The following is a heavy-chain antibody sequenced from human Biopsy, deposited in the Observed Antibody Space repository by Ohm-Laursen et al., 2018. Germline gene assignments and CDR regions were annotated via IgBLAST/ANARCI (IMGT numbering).Heavy chain of an antibody. CDR2: LHDRGVT. CDR1: GFTFSDHY. CDR3: QGGHLPPGQFYGVDA. J-gene: IGHJ6*02. D-gene: IGHD3-16*01. Sequence: SLRLSCSASGFTFSDHYMSWVRQAPGKGLEWVSSLHDRGVTYYADSVKGRFTISGDNSKNTLYLQMNGLRAEDTAVYFCQGGHLPPGQFYGVDAWGQGTTVTVSS. V-gene: IGHV3-53*01.